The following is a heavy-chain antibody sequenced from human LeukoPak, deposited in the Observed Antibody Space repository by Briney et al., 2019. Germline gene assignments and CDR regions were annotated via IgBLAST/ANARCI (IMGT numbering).Heavy chain of an antibody. Sequence: GGSLGLSCAVSGFAFSNFWMSWVRQAPGKGLEWVANINQDGTQKYYVDSVKGRFTISRDNAKSSLYLQLNSLRTEDTAVYYCASGGATFHFWGQGTLVTVSS. D-gene: IGHD1-26*01. CDR1: GFAFSNFW. CDR3: ASGGATFHF. J-gene: IGHJ4*02. V-gene: IGHV3-7*02. CDR2: INQDGTQK.